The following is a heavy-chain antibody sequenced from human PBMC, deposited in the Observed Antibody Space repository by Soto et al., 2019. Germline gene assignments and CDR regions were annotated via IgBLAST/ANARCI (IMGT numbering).Heavy chain of an antibody. J-gene: IGHJ6*02. Sequence: SGPTLVNPTQTLTLTCTFSGFSLSTSGMCVSWIRQPPGKALEWLALIDWDDDKYYSTSLKTRLTISKDTSKNQVVLTMTNMDPVDTATYYCARIRYSSSWYASQLRPYGMDVWGQGTTVTVSS. CDR2: IDWDDDK. CDR1: GFSLSTSGMC. V-gene: IGHV2-70*01. D-gene: IGHD6-13*01. CDR3: ARIRYSSSWYASQLRPYGMDV.